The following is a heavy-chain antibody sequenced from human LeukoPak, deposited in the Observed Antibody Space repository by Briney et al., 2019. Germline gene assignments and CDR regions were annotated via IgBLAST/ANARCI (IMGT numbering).Heavy chain of an antibody. CDR1: RLTPSADT. V-gene: IGHV3-23*01. CDR3: ARASQWLAFDN. Sequence: VGSLSLSRAPSRLTPSADTTTPVSQAPGKGLEWVSAISSGGVSTYYADSVKGRFTISRDNSKNTLYLQMNSLRAEDTAVYFCARASQWLAFDNWGQGTLVSVSS. CDR2: ISSGGVST. D-gene: IGHD6-19*01. J-gene: IGHJ4*02.